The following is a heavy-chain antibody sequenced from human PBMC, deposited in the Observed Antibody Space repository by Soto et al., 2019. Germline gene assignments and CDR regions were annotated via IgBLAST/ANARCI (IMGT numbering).Heavy chain of an antibody. V-gene: IGHV4-4*07. D-gene: IGHD2-21*02. CDR2: IFSSGST. CDR3: ARDQGVVVTADNWFDP. Sequence: GTLSLTGTVSGGSITDYSWVWIRQPSGKGLEWIGRIFSSGSTNYNPSLKGRITMSLDTSKNQFSLKLNSATATDTAVYFCARDQGVVVTADNWFDPWGQGILVIVSS. CDR1: GGSITDYS. J-gene: IGHJ5*02.